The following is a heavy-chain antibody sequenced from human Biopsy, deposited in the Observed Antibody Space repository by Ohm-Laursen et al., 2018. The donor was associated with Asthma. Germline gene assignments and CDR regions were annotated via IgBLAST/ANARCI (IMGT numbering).Heavy chain of an antibody. Sequence: SLRLSCSASGFTFDDYAMHWVRQAPGKGLEWVSGVSWNSGSIDYADSVKGRFTISRDNAKNSLYLQMNGLRGADTALYYCVKDIRLQLWGFDSWGQGTLVTVSS. CDR1: GFTFDDYA. V-gene: IGHV3-9*01. CDR3: VKDIRLQLWGFDS. CDR2: VSWNSGSI. J-gene: IGHJ4*02. D-gene: IGHD6-13*01.